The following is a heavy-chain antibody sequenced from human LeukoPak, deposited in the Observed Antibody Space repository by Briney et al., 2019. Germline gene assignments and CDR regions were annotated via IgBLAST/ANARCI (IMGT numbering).Heavy chain of an antibody. CDR1: GGSVTSTNW. D-gene: IGHD3-3*01. V-gene: IGHV4-4*02. CDR2: VHLDGRT. J-gene: IGHJ4*02. CDR3: AREGGFYRPLDY. Sequence: SETLSLTCAVSGGSVTSTNWWTWVRQPPGKGLEWIGEVHLDGRTNYNPSLKSRLILSVDLPENHISLKLTSVTAAATPVYYCAREGGFYRPLDYSGGGTLVSVS.